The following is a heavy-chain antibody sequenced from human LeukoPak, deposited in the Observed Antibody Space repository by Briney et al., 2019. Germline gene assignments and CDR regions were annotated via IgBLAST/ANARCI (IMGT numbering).Heavy chain of an antibody. J-gene: IGHJ4*02. CDR1: GFTFSIYT. V-gene: IGHV3-21*01. CDR3: ARDLAWGAY. CDR2: ITSSSSSI. D-gene: IGHD4/OR15-4a*01. Sequence: GGSLRLSCVASGFTFSIYTMSWVRQAPGKGLEWVSSITSSSSSIYSADSVKGRLNISRDNAKNSLYLEMNSLRDEDTAVYYCARDLAWGAYWGQGTLVTVSS.